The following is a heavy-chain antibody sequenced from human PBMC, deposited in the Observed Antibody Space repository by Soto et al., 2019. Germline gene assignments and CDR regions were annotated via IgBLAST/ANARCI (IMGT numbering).Heavy chain of an antibody. CDR3: ARDPYSSSLLDAFDI. V-gene: IGHV3-7*03. CDR1: RFTFSSYW. CDR2: IKQDGSEK. Sequence: EVQLVESGGGLVQPGGSLRLSCAASRFTFSSYWMSWVRQAPGKGLEWVANIKQDGSEKYYVDSVKGRFTISRDNAKNSLYLQMNSLRAEDTAVYYCARDPYSSSLLDAFDIWGQGTMVTVSS. D-gene: IGHD6-6*01. J-gene: IGHJ3*02.